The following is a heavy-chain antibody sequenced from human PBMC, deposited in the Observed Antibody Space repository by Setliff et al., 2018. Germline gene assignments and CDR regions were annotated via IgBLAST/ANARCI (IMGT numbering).Heavy chain of an antibody. CDR2: IYYNGST. D-gene: IGHD3-16*01. V-gene: IGHV4-39*01. Sequence: SETLSLTCTVSGGSVRSSYYYWGWIRQPPGKGLEWIGSIYYNGSTHFNPSLKSRVAISVDTSKNLLSLRVNSVTATDTAVYYCARPLEESFGGVRDSDAFDVWGQGTMVT. CDR3: ARPLEESFGGVRDSDAFDV. J-gene: IGHJ3*01. CDR1: GGSVRSSYYY.